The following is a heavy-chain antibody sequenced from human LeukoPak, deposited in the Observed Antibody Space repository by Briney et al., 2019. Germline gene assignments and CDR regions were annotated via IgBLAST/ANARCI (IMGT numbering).Heavy chain of an antibody. V-gene: IGHV4-59*01. CDR2: IYYSGST. Sequence: PSETLSLTCTVSGGSMSSYYWSWIRQPPGKGLEWIGYIYYSGSTYYDPSLKSRVTISVDTSKNQFSLKVRSVTAADTAVYYCARGHYYGSGSYSAFDNWGQGTLVTASS. CDR3: ARGHYYGSGSYSAFDN. D-gene: IGHD3-10*01. J-gene: IGHJ4*02. CDR1: GGSMSSYY.